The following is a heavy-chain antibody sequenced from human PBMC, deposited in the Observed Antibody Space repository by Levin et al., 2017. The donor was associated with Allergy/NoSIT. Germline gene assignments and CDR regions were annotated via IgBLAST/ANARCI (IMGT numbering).Heavy chain of an antibody. J-gene: IGHJ4*02. CDR2: ISPYNGNT. V-gene: IGHV1-18*01. CDR3: ARDYKYSSSSGFGY. Sequence: ASVKVSCKASGYMFSSHGINWVRQAPGQGLEWMGWISPYNGNTNYAQKFQGRVTMTAEKSTNTVYMDLRSLRSDETAIYYCARDYKYSSSSGFGYWGQGTLVTVSS. CDR1: GYMFSSHG. D-gene: IGHD6-6*01.